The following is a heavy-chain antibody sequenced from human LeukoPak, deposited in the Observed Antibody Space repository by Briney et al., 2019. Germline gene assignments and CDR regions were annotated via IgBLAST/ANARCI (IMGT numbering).Heavy chain of an antibody. J-gene: IGHJ3*02. D-gene: IGHD4-23*01. CDR2: IRYDGSNK. CDR1: GFTFSSYG. Sequence: GGSLRLSCAASGFTFSSYGMHWVRQAPGKGLEWVAFIRYDGSNKYYADSVKGRFTISRDNSKNTLYLQMNSLRAEDTAVYYCAKLPYRFYGGNSGNPNDAFDIWGQGTMVTVSS. V-gene: IGHV3-30*02. CDR3: AKLPYRFYGGNSGNPNDAFDI.